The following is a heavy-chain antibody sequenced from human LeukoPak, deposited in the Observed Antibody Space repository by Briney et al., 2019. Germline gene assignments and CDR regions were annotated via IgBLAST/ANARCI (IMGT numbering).Heavy chain of an antibody. J-gene: IGHJ4*02. CDR2: IYNSAST. CDR1: GGSISGVH. V-gene: IGHV4-59*01. Sequence: PSETLSLTCTVSGGSISGVHWSWIRQPPGKGLEWIGYIYNSASTNYNPSLKSRVTISVDTSKNQFSLKLSSVTAADTAVYYCARRDESRGYNYFDYWGQGTLVTVSS. CDR3: ARRDESRGYNYFDY. D-gene: IGHD3-22*01.